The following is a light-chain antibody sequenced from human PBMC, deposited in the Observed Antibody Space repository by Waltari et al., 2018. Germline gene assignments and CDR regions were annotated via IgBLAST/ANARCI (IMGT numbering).Light chain of an antibody. V-gene: IGLV2-11*01. CDR2: DVS. CDR3: CSYAGRYTWV. J-gene: IGLJ3*02. CDR1: SSDVGGYNY. Sequence: QSALTQPRSVSGSPGQSVTLSCTGTSSDVGGYNYVSWFQQHPGKAPKLMIHDVSKRPSGVPDRFSGSKSGNTASLTISGLQADDETDYYCCSYAGRYTWVFGGGTKLTVL.